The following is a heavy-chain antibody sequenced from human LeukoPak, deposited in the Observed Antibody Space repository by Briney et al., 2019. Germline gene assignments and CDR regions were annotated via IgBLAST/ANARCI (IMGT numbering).Heavy chain of an antibody. J-gene: IGHJ5*02. V-gene: IGHV3-7*01. CDR2: IKKDGSEK. Sequence: GGSLRLSCAASGFTFNSYWMSWVRQAPGKGLEWVANIKKDGSEKNYVDSVKGRFTISRDNAKNSLYLQMASLRAEDTAVYYCARFISLGAWGQGTLVTVSS. CDR3: ARFISLGA. D-gene: IGHD3-10*01. CDR1: GFTFNSYW.